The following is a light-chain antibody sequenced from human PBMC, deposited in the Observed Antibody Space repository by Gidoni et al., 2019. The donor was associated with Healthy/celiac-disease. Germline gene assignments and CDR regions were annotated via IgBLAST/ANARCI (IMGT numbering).Light chain of an antibody. J-gene: IGKJ4*01. CDR1: QSVSSY. Sequence: EIVLTQSPATLSLSPGERATRSCRASQSVSSYLAWYQQKPGQAPRLLIYDASSRATGIPARFSGSGSGTDFTLTISSLEPEDFAVYYCQQRSNWPPVITFGGGTKVEIK. CDR2: DAS. V-gene: IGKV3-11*01. CDR3: QQRSNWPPVIT.